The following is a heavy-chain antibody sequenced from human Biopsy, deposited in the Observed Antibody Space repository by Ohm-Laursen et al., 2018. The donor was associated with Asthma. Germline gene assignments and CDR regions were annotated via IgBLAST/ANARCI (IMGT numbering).Heavy chain of an antibody. CDR3: ARAQDYYDSRGYYRSFDY. V-gene: IGHV4-31*11. CDR2: IYYSGST. Sequence: SETLSLTCAVSYGSITSGGYYWTWIRQHPGKVLEWIGFIYYSGSTYYNPSLKSRVSISIDTSKNQFSLKLSSVTAADTAVYYFARAQDYYDSRGYYRSFDYWGQGTLVTGSS. J-gene: IGHJ4*02. CDR1: YGSITSGGYY. D-gene: IGHD3-22*01.